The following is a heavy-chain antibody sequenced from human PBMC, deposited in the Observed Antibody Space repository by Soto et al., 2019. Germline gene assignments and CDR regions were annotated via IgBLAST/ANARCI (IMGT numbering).Heavy chain of an antibody. J-gene: IGHJ4*02. CDR1: GFSLGTSGVG. CDR2: IYWNDDK. D-gene: IGHD3-9*01. CDR3: AHILRYFDWLLPQFDY. Sequence: GSGPTLVNPTQTLTLTCTFSGFSLGTSGVGVGWISQPPGLALDLLALIYWNDDKRYSPSLKSRLTITKDTSKIQVVLTMTNMDPVDTATFYCAHILRYFDWLLPQFDYWGQGTLVTVSS. V-gene: IGHV2-5*01.